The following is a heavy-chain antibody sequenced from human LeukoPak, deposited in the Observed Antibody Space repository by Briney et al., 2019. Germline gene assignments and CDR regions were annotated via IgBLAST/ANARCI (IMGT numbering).Heavy chain of an antibody. CDR3: ARYIRSPLYYFDY. D-gene: IGHD1-1*01. CDR2: ISASGDST. Sequence: GESLRLSCAASGFTFSSYAMSWARQPPGPGPEWVSTISASGDSTYYADSVKGRFTISRDISRNTLYVQMNSLRAEDTAVYYCARYIRSPLYYFDYWGRGTLVTVSS. J-gene: IGHJ4*02. V-gene: IGHV3-23*01. CDR1: GFTFSSYA.